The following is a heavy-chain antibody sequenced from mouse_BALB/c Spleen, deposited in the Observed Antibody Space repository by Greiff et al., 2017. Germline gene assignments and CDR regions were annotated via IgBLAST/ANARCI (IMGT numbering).Heavy chain of an antibody. CDR2: ISSGSSTI. V-gene: IGHV5-17*02. Sequence: EVQGVESGGGLVQPGGSRKLSCAASGFTFSSFGMHWVRQAPEKGLEWVAYISSGSSTIYYADTVKGRFTISRDNPKNTLFLQMTSLRSEDTAMYYCARSGGNYVRAMDYWGQGTSVTVSS. D-gene: IGHD2-1*01. J-gene: IGHJ4*01. CDR3: ARSGGNYVRAMDY. CDR1: GFTFSSFG.